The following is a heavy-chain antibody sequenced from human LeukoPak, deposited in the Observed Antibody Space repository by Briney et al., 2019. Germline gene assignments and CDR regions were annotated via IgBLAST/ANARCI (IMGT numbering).Heavy chain of an antibody. Sequence: GGSLRLSCAASGFTFDDYAMHWVRQAPGKGLEWVSGISWNSGSIGYADSVKGRFTISRDNAKNSLYLQMNSLRAEDTALYYCAKDTGYSGYDRAFDIWGQGTMVTVSS. CDR3: AKDTGYSGYDRAFDI. V-gene: IGHV3-9*01. CDR1: GFTFDDYA. J-gene: IGHJ3*02. D-gene: IGHD5-12*01. CDR2: ISWNSGSI.